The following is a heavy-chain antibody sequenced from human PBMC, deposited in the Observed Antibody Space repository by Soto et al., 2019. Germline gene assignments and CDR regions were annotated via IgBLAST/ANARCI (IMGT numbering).Heavy chain of an antibody. J-gene: IGHJ4*02. CDR3: ARVSLVATIYDF. Sequence: WGSLRLSCAASGFTFSNYWMHWVRQDPGKGLVWVSRIKTDGSITGYADSVKGRFTISRDNAKNTLYLEMNSLRAEDTAVYYYARVSLVATIYDFWGQGTLVTVSS. D-gene: IGHD5-12*01. V-gene: IGHV3-74*01. CDR2: IKTDGSIT. CDR1: GFTFSNYW.